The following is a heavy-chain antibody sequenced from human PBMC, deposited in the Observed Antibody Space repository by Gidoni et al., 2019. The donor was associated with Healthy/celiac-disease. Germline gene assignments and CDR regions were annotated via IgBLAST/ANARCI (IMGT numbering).Heavy chain of an antibody. Sequence: EVQLVESGGGLVQPGGSLRLSCAASGFTFSSYSMNWVRQAPGKGLEWVSYISSSSSTIYYADSVKGRFTISRDNAKNSLYLQMNSLRDEDTAVYYCARDFCGGDCSDFDYWGQGTLVTVSS. V-gene: IGHV3-48*02. D-gene: IGHD2-21*02. J-gene: IGHJ4*02. CDR2: ISSSSSTI. CDR1: GFTFSSYS. CDR3: ARDFCGGDCSDFDY.